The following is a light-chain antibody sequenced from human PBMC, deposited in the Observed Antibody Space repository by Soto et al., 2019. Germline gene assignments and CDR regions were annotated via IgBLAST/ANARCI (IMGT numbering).Light chain of an antibody. Sequence: DIPMTQSPSSLSASVGDRVTMTCRASQSISSYLNWYQQKPGKAPKLLIYAASSLQSGVPSRFSGSGSGTDFTLTISSLQPEDFATYYCQQSYSTPSITFGQGTRLEIK. CDR2: AAS. CDR3: QQSYSTPSIT. V-gene: IGKV1-39*01. CDR1: QSISSY. J-gene: IGKJ5*01.